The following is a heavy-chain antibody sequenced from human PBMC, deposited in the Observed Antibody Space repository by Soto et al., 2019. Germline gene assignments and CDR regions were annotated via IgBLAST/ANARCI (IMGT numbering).Heavy chain of an antibody. Sequence: QVQLVESGGGVVQPGRSLRLSCAASGFTFSSYAMHWVRQAPGKGLEWVAVISYDGSNKYYADSVKGRFTISRDNSKNTLYLQMNSLRAEDTAVYYCAREVGIVVVTAIPDWYFDLCGRGTLVTVSS. CDR3: AREVGIVVVTAIPDWYFDL. V-gene: IGHV3-30-3*01. CDR1: GFTFSSYA. CDR2: ISYDGSNK. D-gene: IGHD2-21*02. J-gene: IGHJ2*01.